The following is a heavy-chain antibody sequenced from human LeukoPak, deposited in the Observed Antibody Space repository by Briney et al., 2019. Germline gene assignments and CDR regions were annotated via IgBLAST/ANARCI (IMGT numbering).Heavy chain of an antibody. D-gene: IGHD2-2*01. CDR1: GYTFTSYG. J-gene: IGHJ4*02. V-gene: IGHV1-18*01. CDR3: ARDSGYCSSTSCYDY. Sequence: ASVKVSCKASGYTFTSYGISWVRQAPGQGLEWMGRISAYNGNTNYAQKLQGRVTMTTDTSTSTAYMELRSLRSDDTAVYYCARDSGYCSSTSCYDYWGQGTLVTVSS. CDR2: ISAYNGNT.